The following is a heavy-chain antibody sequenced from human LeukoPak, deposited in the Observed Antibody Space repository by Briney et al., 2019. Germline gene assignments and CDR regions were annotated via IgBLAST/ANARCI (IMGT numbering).Heavy chain of an antibody. CDR2: ISYDGSNK. Sequence: PGGSLRLSCAASGFTFSSYGMHWVRQAPGKGLGWVAVISYDGSNKYYADSVKGRFTISRDNSKNTLYLQMNSLRAEDTAVYYCAKESYDFWSGPPDYYYGMDVWGQGTTVTASS. V-gene: IGHV3-30*18. D-gene: IGHD3-3*01. J-gene: IGHJ6*02. CDR3: AKESYDFWSGPPDYYYGMDV. CDR1: GFTFSSYG.